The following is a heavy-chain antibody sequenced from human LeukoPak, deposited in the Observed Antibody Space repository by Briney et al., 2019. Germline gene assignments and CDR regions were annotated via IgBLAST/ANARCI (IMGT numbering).Heavy chain of an antibody. CDR1: GFTFSSYA. J-gene: IGHJ4*02. V-gene: IGHV3-23*01. D-gene: IGHD1-14*01. CDR3: AKADSARGVTLKTTIDY. Sequence: PGGSLRLSCAASGFTFSSYAMSWVRQARGKGLEWVTVISGSGGSTYYAASVKGRFTISRDNSKNTLYLQMNSLRGEDTAVYYCAKADSARGVTLKTTIDYWGQGTLVTVSS. CDR2: ISGSGGST.